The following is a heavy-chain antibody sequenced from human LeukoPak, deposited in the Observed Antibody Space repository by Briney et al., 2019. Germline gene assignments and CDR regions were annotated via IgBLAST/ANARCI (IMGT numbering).Heavy chain of an antibody. Sequence: GGSLRLSCAASGFTFSSYGTHWVRQAPGKGLEWVAVIWYDGSNKYYADSVKGRFTISRDNSKNTLYLQMNSLRAEDTAVYYCASDSHDYYYYYMDVWGKGTTVTVSS. CDR1: GFTFSSYG. V-gene: IGHV3-33*01. CDR2: IWYDGSNK. J-gene: IGHJ6*03. CDR3: ASDSHDYYYYYMDV.